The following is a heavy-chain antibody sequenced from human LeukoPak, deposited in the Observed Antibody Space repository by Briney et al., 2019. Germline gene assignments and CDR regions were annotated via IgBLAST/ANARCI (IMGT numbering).Heavy chain of an antibody. CDR1: GFTFSIYW. CDR2: INPGGSTT. CDR3: ARDGNYGDYEP. Sequence: GGSLRLSCAASGFTFSIYWMHWVRQAPGKGLVWVARINPGGSTTNYADSVKGRFTVSRDNAKNTLYLQMNSLRAKDTALYYCARDGNYGDYEPWGQGTLVTVSS. V-gene: IGHV3-74*01. D-gene: IGHD4-17*01. J-gene: IGHJ5*02.